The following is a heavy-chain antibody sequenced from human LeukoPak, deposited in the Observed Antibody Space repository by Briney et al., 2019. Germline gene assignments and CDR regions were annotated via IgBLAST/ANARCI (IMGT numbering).Heavy chain of an antibody. D-gene: IGHD2-2*02. Sequence: SVKVSCKASGGTFSSYAIDWVRQAPGQGLEWMGGIIPIFGTANYAQKFQGRVTITADESTSTAYMELSSLRSEDTAVYYCARSPGYCSSTSCNNFDYWGQGTLVTVSS. CDR2: IIPIFGTA. CDR3: ARSPGYCSSTSCNNFDY. CDR1: GGTFSSYA. J-gene: IGHJ4*02. V-gene: IGHV1-69*13.